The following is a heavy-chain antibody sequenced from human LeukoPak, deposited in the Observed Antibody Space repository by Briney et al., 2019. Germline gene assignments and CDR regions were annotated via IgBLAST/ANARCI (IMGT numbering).Heavy chain of an antibody. D-gene: IGHD5-18*01. J-gene: IGHJ5*02. V-gene: IGHV4-61*05. CDR1: GGYISSSSYY. CDR2: IYSSGNT. CDR3: ARRGYAYGWGWFDP. Sequence: SETLSLTCTVSGGYISSSSYYWGWIRQTPGKGLEWIGSIYSSGNTNYNPSLKSRVTISVDTSKNQFSLMLTSVTAADTAVYYCARRGYAYGWGWFDPWGQGTLVTVSS.